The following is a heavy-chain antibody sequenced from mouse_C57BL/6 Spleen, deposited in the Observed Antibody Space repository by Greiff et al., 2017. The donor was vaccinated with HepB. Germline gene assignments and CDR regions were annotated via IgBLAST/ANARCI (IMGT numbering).Heavy chain of an antibody. D-gene: IGHD1-1*01. J-gene: IGHJ4*01. Sequence: EVQLVESGGGLVKPGGSLKLSCAASGFTFSDYGMHWVRQAPEKGLEWVAYISSGSSTIYYADTVKGRFTISRDNAKNTLFLQMTSLRSEDTAMYYCARIYYYGSSYMDYWGQGTSVTVSS. V-gene: IGHV5-17*01. CDR2: ISSGSSTI. CDR3: ARIYYYGSSYMDY. CDR1: GFTFSDYG.